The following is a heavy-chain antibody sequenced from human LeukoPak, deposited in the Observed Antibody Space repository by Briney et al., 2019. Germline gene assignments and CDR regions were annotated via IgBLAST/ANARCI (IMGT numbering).Heavy chain of an antibody. CDR1: GYTFTSYG. CDR3: ARDAGSAAEAGNWFDP. Sequence: ASVKVSCKASGYTFTSYGISWVRQAPGQGLEWMGWISAYNGNTNYAQKLQGRVTMTADTSTSTAYMELRSLRSDDTAVYYCARDAGSAAEAGNWFDPWGQGTLVTVSS. J-gene: IGHJ5*02. CDR2: ISAYNGNT. D-gene: IGHD6-13*01. V-gene: IGHV1-18*01.